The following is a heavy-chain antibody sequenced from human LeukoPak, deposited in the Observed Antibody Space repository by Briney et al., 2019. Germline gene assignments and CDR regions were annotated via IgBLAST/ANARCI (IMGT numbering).Heavy chain of an antibody. J-gene: IGHJ3*02. CDR2: ISSSSSAI. CDR1: GFTFSSYS. Sequence: GGSLRLSCAASGFTFSSYSMNWVRQAPGKGLEWVSYISSSSSAIYYADSVKGRFTISRDNAKNSLYLQRNSLRAEDTAVYYCARGDSGSYFGYDAFDIWGQGTMVTVSS. D-gene: IGHD1-26*01. CDR3: ARGDSGSYFGYDAFDI. V-gene: IGHV3-48*04.